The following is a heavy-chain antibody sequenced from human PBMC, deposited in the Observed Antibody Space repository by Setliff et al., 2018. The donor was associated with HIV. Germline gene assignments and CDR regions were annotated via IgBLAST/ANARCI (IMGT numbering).Heavy chain of an antibody. CDR2: IYYSGST. D-gene: IGHD2-21*02. Sequence: SETLSLTCTVSGGSISSSSYYWSWIRQPPGKGLEWIGYIYYSGSTYSNPPLKSRVTMSVDTSKNQFSLKLISVTAADTAVYFCARTGRSSTWWGLHYYYYMDVWGKGTTVTVSS. V-gene: IGHV4-39*01. J-gene: IGHJ6*03. CDR3: ARTGRSSTWWGLHYYYYMDV. CDR1: GGSISSSSYY.